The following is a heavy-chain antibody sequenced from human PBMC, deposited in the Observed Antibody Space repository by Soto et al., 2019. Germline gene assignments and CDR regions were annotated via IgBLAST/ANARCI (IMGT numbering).Heavy chain of an antibody. J-gene: IGHJ4*02. V-gene: IGHV3-23*01. D-gene: IGHD3-9*01. Sequence: HPGGSLRLSCAASGFTFSSYAMSWVRQAPGKGLEWVSAISGSGGSTYYADSVKGRFTISRDNSKNTLYLQMNSLRAEDTAVYYCAKGVYFDWLFTSYYFDYWGQGTLVTVSS. CDR3: AKGVYFDWLFTSYYFDY. CDR1: GFTFSSYA. CDR2: ISGSGGST.